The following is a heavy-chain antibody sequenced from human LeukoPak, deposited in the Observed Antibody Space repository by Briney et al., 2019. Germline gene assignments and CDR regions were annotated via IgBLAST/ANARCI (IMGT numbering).Heavy chain of an antibody. D-gene: IGHD2-21*02. CDR2: INPNSGGT. J-gene: IGHJ3*02. Sequence: ASVKVSCKASGYTFTGYYMHWVRQAPGQGLEWMGWINPNSGGTNYAQKFQGRVTMTRDTSISTAYMELSRLRSDDTAVYYCARGGAYCGGDCYSGAFDIWGQGTMVTVSS. V-gene: IGHV1-2*02. CDR3: ARGGAYCGGDCYSGAFDI. CDR1: GYTFTGYY.